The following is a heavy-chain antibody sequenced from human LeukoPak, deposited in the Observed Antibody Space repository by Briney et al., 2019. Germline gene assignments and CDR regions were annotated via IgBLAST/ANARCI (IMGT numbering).Heavy chain of an antibody. V-gene: IGHV1-46*01. CDR1: GYTFTNYG. CDR3: ARDRSRSIAAADT. J-gene: IGHJ5*02. CDR2: INPSGDST. D-gene: IGHD6-13*01. Sequence: GASVKVSCKASGYTFTNYGLIWVRQAPGQGLEWMGIINPSGDSTSYEQKFQGRVTMTRVTSTSTVYMELSSLRSEDTAVYYCARDRSRSIAAADTWGQGTLVTVSS.